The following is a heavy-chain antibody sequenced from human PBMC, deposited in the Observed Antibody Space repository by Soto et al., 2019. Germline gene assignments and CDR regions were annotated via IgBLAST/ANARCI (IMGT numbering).Heavy chain of an antibody. V-gene: IGHV4-4*02. D-gene: IGHD3-10*01. Sequence: QVQLQESGPGLVKPSGTLSLTCAVSGGSISSSNWWSWVRQPPGKGLVWIGEIYHSGSTNYNPSLTGRVTISVDKSKKQFSLELSSVTAADTAVYYGARYYMVRRVMRWFDSWGQGTLVTVSS. CDR2: IYHSGST. J-gene: IGHJ5*01. CDR1: GGSISSSNW. CDR3: ARYYMVRRVMRWFDS.